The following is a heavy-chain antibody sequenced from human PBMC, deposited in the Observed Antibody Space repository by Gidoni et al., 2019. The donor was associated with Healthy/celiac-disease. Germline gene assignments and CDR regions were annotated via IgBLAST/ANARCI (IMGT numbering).Heavy chain of an antibody. V-gene: IGHV3-33*01. Sequence: QVQLVESGGGLVQPGRSLRLSCAASGFPFSSYGMHWVRQAPGKGLEWVAGIGDDGSNKYYADSVKGRFTISRDNSKNTLYLKMNSLRAEDTAVYYCARQGGYDSRYFYYYYYYGMDVWGQGTTVTVSS. CDR1: GFPFSSYG. D-gene: IGHD5-12*01. CDR2: IGDDGSNK. J-gene: IGHJ6*02. CDR3: ARQGGYDSRYFYYYYYYGMDV.